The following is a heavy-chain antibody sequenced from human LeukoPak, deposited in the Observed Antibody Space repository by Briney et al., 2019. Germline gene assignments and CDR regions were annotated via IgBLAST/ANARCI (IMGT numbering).Heavy chain of an antibody. D-gene: IGHD3-3*01. Sequence: GGSLRLSCAASGFTFSSYWMSWVRQAPGKGLEWVANIKQDGSEKYYVDSVKGRFTISRDNAKNSLYLQMNSLRAEDTAVYYCASDLAYYDFWSAQGGTPGDYWGQGTLVTVSS. CDR3: ASDLAYYDFWSAQGGTPGDY. V-gene: IGHV3-7*01. J-gene: IGHJ4*02. CDR2: IKQDGSEK. CDR1: GFTFSSYW.